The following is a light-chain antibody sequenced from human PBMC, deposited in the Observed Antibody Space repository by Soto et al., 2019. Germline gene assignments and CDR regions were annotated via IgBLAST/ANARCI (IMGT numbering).Light chain of an antibody. Sequence: EIVLTQSPATLSLSPGERATLSCRASQSVSRSLVWYQQKPGQAPRLLIYDASNRATGIPARFSGSGSGTDFTLTISRLEPEDFAVYYCQERTNWPWTVGQGTKLEIK. J-gene: IGKJ1*01. CDR2: DAS. V-gene: IGKV3-11*01. CDR3: QERTNWPWT. CDR1: QSVSRS.